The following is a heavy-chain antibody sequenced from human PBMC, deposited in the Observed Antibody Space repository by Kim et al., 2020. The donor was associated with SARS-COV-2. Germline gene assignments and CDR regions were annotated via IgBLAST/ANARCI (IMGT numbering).Heavy chain of an antibody. D-gene: IGHD2-15*01. CDR2: FDPEDGET. CDR3: ATDQTTKYCSGGSCYSGWRFDP. Sequence: ASVKVSCKVSGYTLTELSMHWVRQAPGKGLEWMGGFDPEDGETIYAQKFQGRVTMTEDTSTDTAYMELSSLRSEDTAVYYCATDQTTKYCSGGSCYSGWRFDPWGQGTLVTVSS. J-gene: IGHJ5*02. V-gene: IGHV1-24*01. CDR1: GYTLTELS.